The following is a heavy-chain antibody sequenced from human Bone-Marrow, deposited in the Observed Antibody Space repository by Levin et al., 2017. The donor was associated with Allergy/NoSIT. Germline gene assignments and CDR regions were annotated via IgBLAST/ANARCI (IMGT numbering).Heavy chain of an antibody. CDR3: ARNRIIVSGGNDYYSGRDV. CDR1: GGSVSSGTYY. J-gene: IGHJ6*02. CDR2: INYRGVT. Sequence: SETLSLTCSVSGGSVSSGTYYWSWIRRPPGKGLEWIGYINYRGVTKYNPSLKSRVTISVDTSKNEFSLKVTSVTAADTAVYYCARNRIIVSGGNDYYSGRDVWGQGTTVTVSS. V-gene: IGHV4-61*01. D-gene: IGHD5/OR15-5a*01.